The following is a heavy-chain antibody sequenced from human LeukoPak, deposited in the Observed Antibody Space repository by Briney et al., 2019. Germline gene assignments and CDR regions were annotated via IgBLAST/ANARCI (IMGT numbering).Heavy chain of an antibody. J-gene: IGHJ6*02. CDR3: AREGYFGSGIDYYYGMDV. CDR1: GFTFTNYG. Sequence: GASVKVSCKASGFTFTNYGITWVRQAPGQGLAWMGWISAHNGDTKYAQKLQGRVTVTTDTSTSTAYMELRSVRSDDTAVYYCAREGYFGSGIDYYYGMDVWGQGTKVTVSS. D-gene: IGHD3-10*01. V-gene: IGHV1-18*01. CDR2: ISAHNGDT.